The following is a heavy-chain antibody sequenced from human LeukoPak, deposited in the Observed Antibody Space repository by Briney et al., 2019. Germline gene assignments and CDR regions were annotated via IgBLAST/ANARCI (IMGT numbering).Heavy chain of an antibody. CDR3: AKAGVEYCGGASCNFDY. CDR2: ISGNGGTT. V-gene: IGHV3-23*01. D-gene: IGHD2-21*01. J-gene: IGHJ4*02. Sequence: GGSLRLSCAASGFTFSNYAMSWVRQAPGKGLEWVSTISGNGGTTYYADSVKGRFTISRDNSRNTLYLQMNSLRAEDTAVYHCAKAGVEYCGGASCNFDYWGQGNLVTVSS. CDR1: GFTFSNYA.